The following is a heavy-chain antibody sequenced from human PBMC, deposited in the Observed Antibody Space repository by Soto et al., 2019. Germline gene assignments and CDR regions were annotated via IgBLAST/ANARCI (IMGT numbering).Heavy chain of an antibody. J-gene: IGHJ3*02. CDR2: SHYSDST. Sequence: SETLSLTCTVSGGSISSRNYYWGWIRQPPGKGLEWIGSSHYSDSTYYNPSLMSRVTISVDTSKNQLSLKLSSVTAADTAMYYCARTYYYDRSGYPVAFDIWGQGTMVTVSS. CDR3: ARTYYYDRSGYPVAFDI. V-gene: IGHV4-39*01. CDR1: GGSISSRNYY. D-gene: IGHD3-22*01.